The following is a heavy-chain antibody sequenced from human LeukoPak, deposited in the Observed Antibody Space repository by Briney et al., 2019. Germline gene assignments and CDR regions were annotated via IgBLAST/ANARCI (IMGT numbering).Heavy chain of an antibody. CDR3: AKGKTTVTKAFDY. J-gene: IGHJ4*02. D-gene: IGHD4-17*01. Sequence: GGSLTLPRAASGFTFSSYAMSWVRQAPGKELEGVSAISGSGGSTYYPDSAQDRFTISRDNSKNTLYLQMNSLRAEDTAVYYCAKGKTTVTKAFDYWGQGTLVTVSS. CDR1: GFTFSSYA. V-gene: IGHV3-23*01. CDR2: ISGSGGST.